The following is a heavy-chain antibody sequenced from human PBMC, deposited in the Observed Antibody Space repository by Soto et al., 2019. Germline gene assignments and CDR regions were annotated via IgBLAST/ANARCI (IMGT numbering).Heavy chain of an antibody. J-gene: IGHJ3*02. D-gene: IGHD6-19*01. Sequence: EVQLLESGGGLVQPGGSLRLSCVASGFTFTTYGMNWVRQAPGKGLEWVAGISASGDSTFNADSVKGRFTISRDNSKNTRYLQMNSLRAEDTAGDYCAKDLLQWLVVGHDAVDIWSQGTMVTVSS. CDR3: AKDLLQWLVVGHDAVDI. CDR2: ISASGDST. CDR1: GFTFTTYG. V-gene: IGHV3-23*01.